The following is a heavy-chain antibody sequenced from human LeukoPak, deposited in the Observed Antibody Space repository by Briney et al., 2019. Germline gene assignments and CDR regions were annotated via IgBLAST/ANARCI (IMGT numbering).Heavy chain of an antibody. CDR1: GYTFTSYA. V-gene: IGHV7-4-1*02. CDR2: INTNTGNP. J-gene: IGHJ4*02. D-gene: IGHD2-2*01. CDR3: ARVQGYCSTTSCYPHY. Sequence: AASVTVSCKASGYTFTSYAMNWVRQAPGQGLEWMGWINTNTGNPTYAQGFTGRFVFSLDTSVNTAYLQISSLKAEDTAIYYCARVQGYCSTTSCYPHYWGQGTLVTVSS.